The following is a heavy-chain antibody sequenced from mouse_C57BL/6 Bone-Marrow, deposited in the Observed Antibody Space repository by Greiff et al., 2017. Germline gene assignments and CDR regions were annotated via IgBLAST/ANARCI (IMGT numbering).Heavy chain of an antibody. Sequence: EVKLMESGGGLVQPGESLKLSCESNEYEFPSHDMSWVRKTPEKRLELVAAINSDGGSTYSPDTMARRFIISRDNTKKTLYLQMSSVRSEDTALYYCARRYGSSERGAMDYWGQGTSVTVSS. CDR1: EYEFPSHD. V-gene: IGHV5-2*01. J-gene: IGHJ4*01. CDR2: INSDGGST. D-gene: IGHD1-1*01. CDR3: ARRYGSSERGAMDY.